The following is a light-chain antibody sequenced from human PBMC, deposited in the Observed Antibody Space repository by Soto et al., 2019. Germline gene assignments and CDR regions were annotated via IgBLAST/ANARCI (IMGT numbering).Light chain of an antibody. CDR1: QSVTNNY. CDR2: DAS. Sequence: EVVLTQSPGTLSLSPGARATLSCRTSQSVTNNYLAWYQQKPGQAPRLLIYDASTRATGIPDRVSGSGSGTDFTLTISRLEPEDFAVYYCHHYGRSPIYTFGPGTKVDLK. CDR3: HHYGRSPIYT. J-gene: IGKJ3*01. V-gene: IGKV3-20*01.